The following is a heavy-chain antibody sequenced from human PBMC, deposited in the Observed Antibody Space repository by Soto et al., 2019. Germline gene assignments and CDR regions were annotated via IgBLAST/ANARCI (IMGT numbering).Heavy chain of an antibody. V-gene: IGHV3-9*01. CDR2: ISWNSGSI. CDR1: GFTFDDYA. J-gene: IGHJ4*02. D-gene: IGHD2-21*01. CDR3: AKDIPVVAGWY. Sequence: EVQLVESGGGLVQPGRSLRLSCAASGFTFDDYAMHWVRQAPGKGLEWVSGISWNSGSIGYADSVKGRFTISRDNAKNSLYRQMNSLRAEDTALYYCAKDIPVVAGWYWGQGTLVTVSS.